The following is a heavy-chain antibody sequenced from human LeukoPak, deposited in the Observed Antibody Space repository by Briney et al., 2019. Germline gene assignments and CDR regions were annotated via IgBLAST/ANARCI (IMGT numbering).Heavy chain of an antibody. Sequence: ASVRVSCKTSGYTFTDYFIHWVRQAPGQGLEWMGRVNSNSAVAESEEKFQGRVTVTRDTSIRTVYMELFRLTSDDTAIYYCARDLSSTPHWELGYWGQGTLVTVSS. J-gene: IGHJ4*02. CDR3: ARDLSSTPHWELGY. CDR1: GYTFTDYF. D-gene: IGHD7-27*01. V-gene: IGHV1-2*06. CDR2: VNSNSAVA.